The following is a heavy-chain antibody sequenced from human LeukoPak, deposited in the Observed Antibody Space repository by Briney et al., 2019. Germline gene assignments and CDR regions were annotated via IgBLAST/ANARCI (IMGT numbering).Heavy chain of an antibody. V-gene: IGHV4-4*07. CDR1: GGSISGFY. CDR3: ARSTRTYYYDNSGYYYFDN. CDR2: IYNSGTT. D-gene: IGHD3-22*01. Sequence: SETLSLTCTVSGGSISGFYWSWIRQPAGEGLEWIGRIYNSGTTNYNPSLRSRVIMSLDTSKNQLSLKLSSVTAADTAVYYCARSTRTYYYDNSGYYYFDNWGQGNLVTVSS. J-gene: IGHJ4*02.